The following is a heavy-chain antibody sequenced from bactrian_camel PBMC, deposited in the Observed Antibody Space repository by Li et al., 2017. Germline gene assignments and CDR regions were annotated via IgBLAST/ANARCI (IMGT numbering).Heavy chain of an antibody. J-gene: IGHJ4*01. CDR3: AAAWGRHINPVYILQEHRFPR. Sequence: HVQLVESGGGSVQAGGSRRLSCLVSGNSFSGFCMGWFRLPPGRAPAEREGIAAIRNSGGETWYHDSVKGRFTISRDDTANTFYLQMNNLTPEDTAMYYCAAAWGRHINPVYILQEHRFPRWGHGTQVTVS. CDR2: IRNSGGET. V-gene: IGHV3-3*01. CDR1: GNSFSGFC. D-gene: IGHD2*01.